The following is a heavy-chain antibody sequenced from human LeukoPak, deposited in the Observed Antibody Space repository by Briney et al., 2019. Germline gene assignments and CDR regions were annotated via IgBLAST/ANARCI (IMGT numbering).Heavy chain of an antibody. D-gene: IGHD2-8*01. CDR3: ARAVLATKSEHWFDS. Sequence: SETLSLTCTVSGASISSDHYYWSWIRQPAGKGLEYIGRIYASGNTYYNPSLKSRVIISIDTSKNHFSLKLNSVTAADTAVYYCARAVLATKSEHWFDSWGQGTLVTVSS. J-gene: IGHJ5*01. CDR2: IYASGNT. CDR1: GASISSDHYY. V-gene: IGHV4-61*02.